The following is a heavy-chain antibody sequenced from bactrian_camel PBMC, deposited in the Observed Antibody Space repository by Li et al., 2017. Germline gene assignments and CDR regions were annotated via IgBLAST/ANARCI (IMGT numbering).Heavy chain of an antibody. J-gene: IGHJ6*01. CDR2: IDRDDNR. CDR1: GYTAGSPC. V-gene: IGHV3S9*01. CDR3: AAGWEWCRAVVSGTDPEGDFGY. D-gene: IGHD6*01. Sequence: HVQLVESGGGSVQAGGSLRLSCVVSGYTAGSPCMAWFRQAPGKEREWVAIIDRDDNRRYTDSVKGRFTISQDNAKNTVYLQMNSLKLEDTAMYYCAAGWEWCRAVVSGTDPEGDFGYWGQGTQVT.